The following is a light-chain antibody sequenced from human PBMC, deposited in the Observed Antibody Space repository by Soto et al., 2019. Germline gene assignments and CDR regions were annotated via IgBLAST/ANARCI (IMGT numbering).Light chain of an antibody. CDR3: QQYGSSPRFT. Sequence: EIVLTQSPGTLSLSPGERATLSCRASQSVSSSYLAWYQQKPGQAPRLHIYRASSRATGIPDRFSGSVSGKDFTLTIRRREPEDFAVYYCQQYGSSPRFTFGPGTKVDIK. V-gene: IGKV3-20*01. CDR1: QSVSSSY. J-gene: IGKJ3*01. CDR2: RAS.